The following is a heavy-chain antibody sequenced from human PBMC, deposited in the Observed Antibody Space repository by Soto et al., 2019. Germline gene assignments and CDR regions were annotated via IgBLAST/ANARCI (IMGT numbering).Heavy chain of an antibody. CDR3: ARRTLGSSIGIGDY. CDR2: ITADNGDT. D-gene: IGHD7-27*01. CDR1: GYTFTMYG. V-gene: IGHV1-18*04. J-gene: IGHJ4*01. Sequence: ASVKVSCKTSGYTFTMYGISWVRQDPGQGLEWLGWITADNGDTKYAQKVQDRVTVTMDTSTTTVYMELSSLTPDDTAVYYCARRTLGSSIGIGDYWG.